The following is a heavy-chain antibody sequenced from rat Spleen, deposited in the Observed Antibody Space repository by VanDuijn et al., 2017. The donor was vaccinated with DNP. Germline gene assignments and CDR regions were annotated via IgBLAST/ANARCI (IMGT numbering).Heavy chain of an antibody. J-gene: IGHJ2*01. Sequence: EVQLVESGGDVVQPGGSLKLSCVASGFTFNNYWMTWIRQVPGKGLEWIGEINKDGNTINYTPSLKDKFTISRDNAQNTLYLQMNTLGSEDTAIYYCTRMGYYGYKGYWGQGVMVTVSS. CDR2: INKDGNTI. CDR1: GFTFNNYW. V-gene: IGHV4-2*01. D-gene: IGHD1-9*01. CDR3: TRMGYYGYKGY.